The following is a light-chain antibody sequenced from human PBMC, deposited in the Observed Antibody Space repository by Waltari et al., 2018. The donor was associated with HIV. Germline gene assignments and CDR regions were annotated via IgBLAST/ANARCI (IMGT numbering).Light chain of an antibody. J-gene: IGKJ2*01. V-gene: IGKV2D-30*01. CDR1: EGLVYRDGNTS. CDR2: RVS. Sequence: EVVMSQFPLSLAVTPGQPASISFPSSEGLVYRDGNTSLNWFHQRPGQSPRRLIFRVSNWDPGVADRFRGSGSHTNFTLEITRVQSDDVGIFYCMQGTHWPPTFGQGTRLEI. CDR3: MQGTHWPPT.